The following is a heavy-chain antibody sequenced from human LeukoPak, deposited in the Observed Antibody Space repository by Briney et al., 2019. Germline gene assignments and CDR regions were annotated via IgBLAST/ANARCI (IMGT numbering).Heavy chain of an antibody. Sequence: SETLSLTCTVSGVSISSYYWSWIRQPPGKGLEWVGYIYYSGSTNYNPSLKSRVTISVDTSKNQFSLKLSSVTAADTAVYYCARARGYSYGRGDYYYYYGMDVWGQGTTVTVSS. J-gene: IGHJ6*02. V-gene: IGHV4-59*01. CDR1: GVSISSYY. D-gene: IGHD5-18*01. CDR2: IYYSGST. CDR3: ARARGYSYGRGDYYYYYGMDV.